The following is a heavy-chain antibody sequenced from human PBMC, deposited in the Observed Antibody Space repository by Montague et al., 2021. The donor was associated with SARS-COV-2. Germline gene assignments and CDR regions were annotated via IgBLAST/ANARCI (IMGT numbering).Heavy chain of an antibody. CDR2: MYYSGST. J-gene: IGHJ4*02. V-gene: IGHV4-39*01. Sequence: SETLSLTCTVSGGSISSSTYYWAWIRQPPGKGLEWIGCMYYSGSTYHNPSLKSRVFISVDTTKKQLSLTLTSVTAADTAVYYCATQEDPSGWIPGPFDFWGQGTLLSVSS. CDR1: GGSISSSTYY. D-gene: IGHD6-19*01. CDR3: ATQEDPSGWIPGPFDF.